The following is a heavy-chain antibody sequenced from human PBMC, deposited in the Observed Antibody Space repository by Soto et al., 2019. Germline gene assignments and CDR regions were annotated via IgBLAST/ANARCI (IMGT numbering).Heavy chain of an antibody. CDR2: ISGSGGST. Sequence: QPGGSLRLSCAASGFTFSSYAMSWVRQAPGKGLEWVSAISGSGGSTYYADSVKGRFTISRDNSKNTLYLQMNSLRAEDTAVYYCAKTGTYYDSSGYHPFDYWGQGTLVTVSS. J-gene: IGHJ4*02. CDR1: GFTFSSYA. D-gene: IGHD3-22*01. CDR3: AKTGTYYDSSGYHPFDY. V-gene: IGHV3-23*01.